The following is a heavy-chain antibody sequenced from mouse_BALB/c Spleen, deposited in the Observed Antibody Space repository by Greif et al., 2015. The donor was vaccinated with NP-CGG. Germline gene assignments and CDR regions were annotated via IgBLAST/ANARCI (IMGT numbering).Heavy chain of an antibody. CDR2: ISSGGSYT. V-gene: IGHV5-6-4*01. CDR1: GFTFSSYT. CDR3: TKPFDY. Sequence: EVKLVESGGGLVKPGGSLKLSCAASGFTFSSYTMSWVRQTPEKRLEWVATISSGGSYTYYPDSVKGRFTISRDNAKNTLYLQMSSLNSEDTAMYYCTKPFDYWGQGTTLTVSS. J-gene: IGHJ2*01.